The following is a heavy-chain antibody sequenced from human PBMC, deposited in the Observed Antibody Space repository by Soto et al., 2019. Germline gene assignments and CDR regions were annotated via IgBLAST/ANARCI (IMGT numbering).Heavy chain of an antibody. CDR1: GFTVSSNY. J-gene: IGHJ4*02. CDR2: IYSGGST. V-gene: IGHV3-66*01. Sequence: PGGSLRLSCAASGFTVSSNYMSWVRQAPGKGLEWVSVIYSGGSTYYADSVKGRFTISRDNSKNTLYLQMNSLRAEDTAVYYCARAGSTAAGLFDYWGLGTLVTVS. CDR3: ARAGSTAAGLFDY. D-gene: IGHD6-13*01.